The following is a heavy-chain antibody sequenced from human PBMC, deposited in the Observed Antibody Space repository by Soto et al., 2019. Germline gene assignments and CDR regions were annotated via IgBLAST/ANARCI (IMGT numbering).Heavy chain of an antibody. CDR3: ARAYYSSGYRYYFDY. CDR2: IGTAGDT. J-gene: IGHJ4*02. Sequence: QTWGSLGVSCASSGFTFSIYDMPWVRQATGKGLEWVSAIGTAGDTYYPGSGKCRFTISRENAKNSLYLQMNSLRAGDTALYYCARAYYSSGYRYYFDYWGQGTMVTVSS. V-gene: IGHV3-13*01. D-gene: IGHD3-22*01. CDR1: GFTFSIYD.